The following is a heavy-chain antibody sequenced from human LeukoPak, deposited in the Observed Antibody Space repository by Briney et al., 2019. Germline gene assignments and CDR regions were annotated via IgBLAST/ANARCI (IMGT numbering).Heavy chain of an antibody. D-gene: IGHD4-11*01. CDR2: IKQDGSDK. Sequence: GGSLRLSCAASGFTFSNYWMNWVRQAPGKGLEWVANIKQDGSDKYCVDSVKGRFTISRDNAKNSLYLQMNSLRAEDTAVYYCAREKGNYDGYYNYYMDVWGKGTTVTVSS. J-gene: IGHJ6*03. V-gene: IGHV3-7*01. CDR1: GFTFSNYW. CDR3: AREKGNYDGYYNYYMDV.